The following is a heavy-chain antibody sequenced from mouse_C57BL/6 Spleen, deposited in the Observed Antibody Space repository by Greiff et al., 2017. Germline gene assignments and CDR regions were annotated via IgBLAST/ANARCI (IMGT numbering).Heavy chain of an antibody. V-gene: IGHV1-69*01. J-gene: IGHJ1*03. CDR3: ARGGNRYFDV. CDR2: IDPSDSYT. CDR1: GYTFTSYW. Sequence: QVQLQQPGAELVMPGASVKLSCKASGYTFTSYWMHWVKQRPGQGLEWIGEIDPSDSYTNYNQKFKGKSTLTVDKSSSTAYMQLSSLTSEDSAVYCCARGGNRYFDVWGTGTTVTVSS. D-gene: IGHD2-1*01.